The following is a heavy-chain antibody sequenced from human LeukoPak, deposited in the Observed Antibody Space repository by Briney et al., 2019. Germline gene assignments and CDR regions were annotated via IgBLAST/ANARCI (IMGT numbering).Heavy chain of an antibody. Sequence: PGGSLRLSCSASGFTFNSYPVHWVRQAPGKGLEYVSGISRNGGSTYYADSVKGRFTISRDNAKNSLYLQMNSLRDEDTAVYYCARDSVAAAGDFDYWGQGTLVTVSS. J-gene: IGHJ4*02. CDR3: ARDSVAAAGDFDY. V-gene: IGHV3-64*04. CDR1: GFTFNSYP. CDR2: ISRNGGST. D-gene: IGHD6-13*01.